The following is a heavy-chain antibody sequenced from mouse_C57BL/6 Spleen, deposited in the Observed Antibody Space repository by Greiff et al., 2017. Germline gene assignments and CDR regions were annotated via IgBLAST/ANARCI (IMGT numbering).Heavy chain of an antibody. CDR2: INPSNGGT. Sequence: QVQLQQPGTELVKPGASGYTFTSYWMHWVKQRPGQGLEWIGNINPSNGGTNYNEKFKSKATLTVDKSSSTAYMQLSSLTSEDSAVYYCASGRGTLDYWGQGTTLTVSS. V-gene: IGHV1-53*01. CDR1: GYTFTSYW. D-gene: IGHD3-3*01. CDR3: ASGRGTLDY. J-gene: IGHJ2*01.